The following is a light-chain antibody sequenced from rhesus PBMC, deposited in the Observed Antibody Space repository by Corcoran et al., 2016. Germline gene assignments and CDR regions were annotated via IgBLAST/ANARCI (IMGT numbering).Light chain of an antibody. Sequence: DIQMTQSPSSLSASVGDTVTITCRASQGITTNLAWYQQKPEKVPQLLIYYASTLQSGVPSRFSGSGSGTDFTLTISSLQPDNFATYCCQNSYNIPRTFGQGTKVDIK. J-gene: IGKJ1*01. CDR1: QGITTN. V-gene: IGKV1-25*01. CDR3: QNSYNIPRT. CDR2: YAS.